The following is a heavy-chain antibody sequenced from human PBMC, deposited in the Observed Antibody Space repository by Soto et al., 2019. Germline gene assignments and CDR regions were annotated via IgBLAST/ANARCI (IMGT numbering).Heavy chain of an antibody. CDR3: ATVRINWNYGDYFDY. V-gene: IGHV1-24*01. J-gene: IGHJ4*02. CDR1: GYTLTELS. Sequence: GASVKVSCKVSGYTLTELSRHWVRQAPGKGLEWMGGFDPEDGETIYAQKFQGRVTMTEDTSTDTAYMELSSLRSEDTAVYYCATVRINWNYGDYFDYWGQGTLVTVSS. CDR2: FDPEDGET. D-gene: IGHD1-7*01.